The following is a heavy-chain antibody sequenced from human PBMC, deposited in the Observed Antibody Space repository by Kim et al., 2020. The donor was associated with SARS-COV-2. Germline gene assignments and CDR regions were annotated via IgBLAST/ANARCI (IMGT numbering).Heavy chain of an antibody. CDR2: ISGDGGST. V-gene: IGHV3-43*02. Sequence: GGSLRLSCAASGFTFDDYAMHWVRQAPGKGLEWVSLISGDGGSTYYADSVKGRFTISRDNSKNSLYLQMNSLRTEDTALYYCAKDIGYCSSTSCYVFLGNYYYYYGMDVWGQGTTVTVSS. J-gene: IGHJ6*02. CDR1: GFTFDDYA. CDR3: AKDIGYCSSTSCYVFLGNYYYYYGMDV. D-gene: IGHD2-2*03.